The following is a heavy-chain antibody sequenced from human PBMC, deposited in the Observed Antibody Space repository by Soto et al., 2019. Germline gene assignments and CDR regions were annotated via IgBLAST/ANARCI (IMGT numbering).Heavy chain of an antibody. CDR2: IIPIFGTA. J-gene: IGHJ5*02. CDR3: ARDSYCSGGSCYSKWFDP. Sequence: SVKVSCKASGGTFSSYAISWVRQAPGRGLEWMGGIIPIFGTANYAQKFQGRVTITADESTSTAYMELSSLRSEDTAVYYCARDSYCSGGSCYSKWFDPWGQGTLVTVSS. D-gene: IGHD2-15*01. V-gene: IGHV1-69*13. CDR1: GGTFSSYA.